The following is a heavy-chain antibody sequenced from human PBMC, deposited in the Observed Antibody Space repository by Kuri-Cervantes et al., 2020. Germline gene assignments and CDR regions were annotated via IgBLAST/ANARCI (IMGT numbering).Heavy chain of an antibody. CDR2: VYYGGST. Sequence: GSLRLSCTVSGGSISSHYWSWFRQPPGKGLEYIGYVYYGGSTNYNPSLKSRVTISVDTSRNQFSLKLDSVTVADTAVYFCARGGWYQDYWGQGTLVTVSS. D-gene: IGHD6-19*01. CDR3: ARGGWYQDY. J-gene: IGHJ4*02. CDR1: GGSISSHY. V-gene: IGHV4-59*11.